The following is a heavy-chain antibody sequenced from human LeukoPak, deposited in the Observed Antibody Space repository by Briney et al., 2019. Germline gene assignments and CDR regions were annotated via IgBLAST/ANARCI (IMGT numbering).Heavy chain of an antibody. CDR2: ISGSGDNT. CDR1: GFTFSSYA. V-gene: IGHV3-23*01. CDR3: AKCSYYDSSGTYYFDY. D-gene: IGHD3-22*01. J-gene: IGHJ4*02. Sequence: GGSLRLSCAASGFTFSSYAMSWVRQAPGKGLEWVSAISGSGDNTYYADSVKGRFTISRDNTKNTLYLQMNSLRAEDTALYYCAKCSYYDSSGTYYFDYWGQGTLVTVSS.